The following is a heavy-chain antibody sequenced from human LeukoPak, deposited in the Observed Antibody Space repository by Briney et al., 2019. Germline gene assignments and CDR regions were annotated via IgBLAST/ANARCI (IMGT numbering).Heavy chain of an antibody. D-gene: IGHD3-9*01. V-gene: IGHV3-11*01. CDR3: ARESVFDWFGKYFFDC. J-gene: IGHJ4*02. Sequence: GGSLRLFCAAYGFTFSDHYISWFRRGTGKGLEWVSYISSSGKSIYYADSVKGRFSISRDNATNSVYLQMNSLRAEDTAVYYCARESVFDWFGKYFFDCWGQGTLVTVSS. CDR1: GFTFSDHY. CDR2: ISSSGKSI.